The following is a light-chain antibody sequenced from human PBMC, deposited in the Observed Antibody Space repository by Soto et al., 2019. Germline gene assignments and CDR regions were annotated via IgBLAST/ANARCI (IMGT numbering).Light chain of an antibody. J-gene: IGLJ1*01. Sequence: QSALTQPASVAGSPGQSITISCTGTSSDVGLYNLVSWYQQHPGKAPKFMIYEVNKRSSGVPDRFSGSKSGNTASLTVSGLQAADEADYFCKSYAGSNTYVFGSGTKLTVL. CDR1: SSDVGLYNL. V-gene: IGLV2-8*01. CDR2: EVN. CDR3: KSYAGSNTYV.